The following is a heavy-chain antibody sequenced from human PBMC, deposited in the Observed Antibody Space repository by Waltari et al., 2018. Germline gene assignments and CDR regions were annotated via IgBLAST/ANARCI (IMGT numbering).Heavy chain of an antibody. J-gene: IGHJ4*02. CDR1: GFTFSHYW. CDR3: ARIGSWPPWLDY. V-gene: IGHV3-7*01. CDR2: IKKDGSAT. Sequence: EVQLVESGGGLVQPGGSLRLSCGASGFTFSHYWMSWVRRAPGKGLEWVANIKKDGSATYYVDSVRGRFSISRDNAKNSLSLQMNSLRAEDTAVYYCARIGSWPPWLDYWGQGILVTVSS. D-gene: IGHD6-13*01.